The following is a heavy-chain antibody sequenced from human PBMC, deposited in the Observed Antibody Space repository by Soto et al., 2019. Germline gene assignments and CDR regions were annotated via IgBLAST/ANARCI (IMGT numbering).Heavy chain of an antibody. CDR2: IVVGSGNT. D-gene: IGHD3-22*01. CDR3: AADWRYYYDSSGYYYFDY. Sequence: SVKVSCKASGSTFTSSAVQWVRQARGQRLEWIGWIVVGSGNTNYAQKFQERVTITRDMSTSTAYIELSSLRSEDTAVYYCAADWRYYYDSSGYYYFDYWGQGTLVTVSS. V-gene: IGHV1-58*01. CDR1: GSTFTSSA. J-gene: IGHJ4*02.